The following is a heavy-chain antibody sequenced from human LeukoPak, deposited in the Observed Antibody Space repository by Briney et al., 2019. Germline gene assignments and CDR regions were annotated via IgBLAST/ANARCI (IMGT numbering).Heavy chain of an antibody. D-gene: IGHD3-22*01. CDR3: ASSLGYYDSSGYYYRY. J-gene: IGHJ4*02. Sequence: GASVKVSCKASGYTLTSYGISWVRQAPGQGLEWMGWISAYNGNTNYAQKLQGRVTMTTDTSTSTAYMELRSLRSDDTAVYYCASSLGYYDSSGYYYRYWGQGTLVTVSS. V-gene: IGHV1-18*01. CDR1: GYTLTSYG. CDR2: ISAYNGNT.